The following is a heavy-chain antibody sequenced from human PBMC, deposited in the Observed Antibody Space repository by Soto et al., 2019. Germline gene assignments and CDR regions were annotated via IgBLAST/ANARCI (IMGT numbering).Heavy chain of an antibody. J-gene: IGHJ4*02. V-gene: IGHV4-61*01. CDR1: GGSVTSGSYF. CDR2: IYYTGST. Sequence: PSETLSLTCTVSGGSVTSGSYFWSWIRQPPGKGLEWIGYIYYTGSTNYNPSLKSRVTISIDTSKNKFSLKLSSVTAADTAVYYCARGNGAAHTTGNFDYWGQGTLVTVSS. D-gene: IGHD6-6*01. CDR3: ARGNGAAHTTGNFDY.